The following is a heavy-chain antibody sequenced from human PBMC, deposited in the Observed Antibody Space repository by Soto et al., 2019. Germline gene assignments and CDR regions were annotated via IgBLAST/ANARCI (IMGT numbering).Heavy chain of an antibody. CDR2: INPSGGST. V-gene: IGHV1-46*03. CDR1: GYTFTSYY. D-gene: IGHD6-19*01. J-gene: IGHJ4*02. Sequence: ASVKVPCKASGYTFTSYYMHWVRQAPGQGLEWMGIINPSGGSTSYAQKFQGRVTMTRDTSTSTVYMELSSLRSEDTAVYYCARAAAVDNFDYWGQGTLVTVSS. CDR3: ARAAAVDNFDY.